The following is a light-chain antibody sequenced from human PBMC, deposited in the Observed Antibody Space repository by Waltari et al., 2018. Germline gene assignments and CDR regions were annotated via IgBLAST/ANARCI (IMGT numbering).Light chain of an antibody. CDR3: NSRDSSGNHR. CDR2: GKN. Sequence: SSELTQDPAVSVALGQTVRITCQGDSLRSYYASWYQQKPGQAPVLVIYGKNNRPSGIPDRFSGSGSGNTASLTITGAQAEDEADYYCNSRDSSGNHRIGGGTKLTVL. V-gene: IGLV3-19*01. CDR1: SLRSYY. J-gene: IGLJ2*01.